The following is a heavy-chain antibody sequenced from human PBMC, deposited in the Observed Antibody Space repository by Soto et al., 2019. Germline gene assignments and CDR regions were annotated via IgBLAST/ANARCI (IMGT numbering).Heavy chain of an antibody. J-gene: IGHJ4*02. CDR3: AREKDFWSGYPDY. CDR1: GFTFSSYW. CDR2: IRRSGSDI. D-gene: IGHD3-3*01. Sequence: GGSLRLSCAASGFTFSSYWMSWVRQAPGKGLEWVSPIRRSGSDIYYADSVKGRFTISRDNAKNSLYLQMSSLRAEDTAVYYCAREKDFWSGYPDYWGQGTLVTVSS. V-gene: IGHV3-21*01.